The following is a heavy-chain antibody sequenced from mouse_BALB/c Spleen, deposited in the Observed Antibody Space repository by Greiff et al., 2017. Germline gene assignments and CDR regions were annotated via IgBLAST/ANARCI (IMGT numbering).Heavy chain of an antibody. CDR1: GFSLTSYG. Sequence: QVQLKESGPGLVAPSQSLSITCTVSGFSLTSYGVHWVRQPPGKGLEWLGVIWAGGSTNYNSALMSRLSISKDNSKSQVFLKMNSLQTDDTAMYYCAILLWLRPYAMDYWGQGTSVTVSS. CDR3: AILLWLRPYAMDY. D-gene: IGHD2-2*01. V-gene: IGHV2-9*02. J-gene: IGHJ4*01. CDR2: IWAGGST.